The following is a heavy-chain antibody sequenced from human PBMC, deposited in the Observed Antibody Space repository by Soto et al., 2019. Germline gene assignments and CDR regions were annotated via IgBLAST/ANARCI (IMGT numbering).Heavy chain of an antibody. D-gene: IGHD4-17*01. CDR3: ARDLDGYGDLGGDY. Sequence: QVPLVESGGGVVQPGRSLRLSCAASGFTFSSYAMHWVRQAPGKGLEWVAVISYDGSNKYYADSVKGRFTISRDNSKNTLYLQMNSLRAEDTAVYYCARDLDGYGDLGGDYWGQGTLVTVSS. CDR1: GFTFSSYA. J-gene: IGHJ4*02. V-gene: IGHV3-30-3*01. CDR2: ISYDGSNK.